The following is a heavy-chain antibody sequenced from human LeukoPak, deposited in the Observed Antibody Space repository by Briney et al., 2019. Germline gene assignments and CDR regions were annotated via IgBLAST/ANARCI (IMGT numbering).Heavy chain of an antibody. Sequence: GGSLRLSCAASGFTFSSYDMHWVRQATGKGLEWVSAIGTAGDTYYPGSVKGRFTISRENAKNSLYLQMNSLRAGDTAVYYCARDRGVGAFFDLWGRGTLVTVSS. D-gene: IGHD1-26*01. CDR3: ARDRGVGAFFDL. J-gene: IGHJ2*01. CDR1: GFTFSSYD. V-gene: IGHV3-13*01. CDR2: IGTAGDT.